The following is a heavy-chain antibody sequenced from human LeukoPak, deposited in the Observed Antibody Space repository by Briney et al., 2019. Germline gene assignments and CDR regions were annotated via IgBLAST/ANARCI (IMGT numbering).Heavy chain of an antibody. Sequence: SVKVSCKASGGTFSSYAISWVRQAPGQGLEWMGGIIPIFGTANYAQKFQGRVTITADKSTSTAYMELSSLRSEDTAVYYCARDHGCGGDCNYYYMDVWGKGTTVTVSS. V-gene: IGHV1-69*06. CDR3: ARDHGCGGDCNYYYMDV. J-gene: IGHJ6*03. CDR1: GGTFSSYA. D-gene: IGHD2-21*02. CDR2: IIPIFGTA.